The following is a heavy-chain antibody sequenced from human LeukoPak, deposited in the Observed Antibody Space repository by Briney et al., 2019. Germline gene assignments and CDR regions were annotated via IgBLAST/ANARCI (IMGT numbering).Heavy chain of an antibody. CDR3: AREEGRYCSGGSCYSTNDDAFDI. CDR1: GYTFTSYG. J-gene: IGHJ3*02. V-gene: IGHV1-18*01. CDR2: ISAYNGNT. Sequence: GASVKVSCKASGYTFTSYGISWVRQAPGQGLEWMGWISAYNGNTNYAQKLQGRVTMTTDTSTSTAYMELSSLRSEDTAVYYCAREEGRYCSGGSCYSTNDDAFDIWGQGTMVTVSS. D-gene: IGHD2-15*01.